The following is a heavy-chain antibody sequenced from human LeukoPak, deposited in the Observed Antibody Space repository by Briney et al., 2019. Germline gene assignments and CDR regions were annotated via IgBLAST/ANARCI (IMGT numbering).Heavy chain of an antibody. D-gene: IGHD5-18*01. J-gene: IGHJ4*02. CDR2: INSDGSST. CDR3: ASGYSYGYFGY. V-gene: IGHV3-74*01. CDR1: GFTFSSYW. Sequence: AGGSLRLSCAASGFTFSSYWMHWVRQAPGKGLVWVSRINSDGSSTSYADSVKGRFIISRDNAKNTLYLQMNSLRAEDTAVYYCASGYSYGYFGYWGQGTLVTVSS.